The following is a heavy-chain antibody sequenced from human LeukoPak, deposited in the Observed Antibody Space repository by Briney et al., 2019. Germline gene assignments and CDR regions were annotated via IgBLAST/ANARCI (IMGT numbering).Heavy chain of an antibody. CDR3: AREESYNWFDP. J-gene: IGHJ5*02. V-gene: IGHV4-59*11. Sequence: SETLSLTCTVSGGSISSHYWSWIRQPPGKGLEWIGYIYYSGSTNYNPSLKSRVTISVDTSKNQFSLKLSSVTAADTAVYYCAREESYNWFDPWGQGTLVTVSS. D-gene: IGHD3-10*01. CDR2: IYYSGST. CDR1: GGSISSHY.